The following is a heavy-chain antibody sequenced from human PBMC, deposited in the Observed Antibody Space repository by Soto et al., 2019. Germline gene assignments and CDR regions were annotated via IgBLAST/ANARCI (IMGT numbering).Heavy chain of an antibody. CDR2: IYYSGST. D-gene: IGHD3-10*01. CDR1: GGSISRSSYY. J-gene: IGHJ4*02. V-gene: IGHV4-39*01. CDR3: ATTYYFGSGSAY. Sequence: SENLSLTCTVSGGSISRSSYYWGWVRQPPGKGLEWIGSIYYSGSTYYNPSLKSRVTISVDTSKNQFSLQLSSVTAADTAVYYCATTYYFGSGSAYWGQGTLVTVSS.